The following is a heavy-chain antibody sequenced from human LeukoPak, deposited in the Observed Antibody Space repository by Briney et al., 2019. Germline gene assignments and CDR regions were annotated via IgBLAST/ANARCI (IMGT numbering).Heavy chain of an antibody. D-gene: IGHD6-13*01. CDR3: ARDLGSSWYRANWFDP. CDR1: GFTFSSYS. V-gene: IGHV3-48*04. CDR2: ISSSSSTI. Sequence: GGSLRLSCAASGFTFSSYSMNWVRQAPGKGLEWVSYISSSSSTIYYADSVKGRFTISRDNAKNSLYLQMNSLGAEDTAVYYCARDLGSSWYRANWFDPWGQGTLVTVSS. J-gene: IGHJ5*02.